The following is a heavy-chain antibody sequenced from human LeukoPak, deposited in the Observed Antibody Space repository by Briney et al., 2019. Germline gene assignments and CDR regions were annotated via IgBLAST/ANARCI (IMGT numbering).Heavy chain of an antibody. CDR2: IIPIFGTA. V-gene: IGHV1-69*13. D-gene: IGHD6-13*01. CDR3: ARDQHQGFDY. J-gene: IGHJ4*02. Sequence: ASVKVSCKASGYTFTSYYMHWVRQAPGQGLEWMGGIIPIFGTANYAQKFQGRVTITADESTSTAYVELSSLRSEDTAVYYCARDQHQGFDYWGQGTLVTVSS. CDR1: GYTFTSYY.